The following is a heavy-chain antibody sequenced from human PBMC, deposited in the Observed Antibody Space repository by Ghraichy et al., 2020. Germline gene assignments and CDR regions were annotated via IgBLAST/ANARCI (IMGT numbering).Heavy chain of an antibody. Sequence: SVKVSCKTGRAPVTTPVTHSELECRLLLEKKIGWIVVGSGNTYYAQKFQERVTITRDMSTSTAYMELSSLRSEDTAVYYCAADLFSIAARYNFDYWGQGTLVTVSS. J-gene: IGHJ4*02. D-gene: IGHD6-6*01. V-gene: IGHV1-58*02. CDR2: IVVGSGNT. CDR3: AADLFSIAARYNFDY. CDR1: RAPVTTPV.